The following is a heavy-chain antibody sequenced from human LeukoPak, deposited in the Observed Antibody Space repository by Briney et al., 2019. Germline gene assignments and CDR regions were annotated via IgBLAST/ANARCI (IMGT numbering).Heavy chain of an antibody. Sequence: SETLSLTCTVSGASITRDTYFWGWIRPSPEKGLEWIGSIDSSGTTHYNSSLKSRVIISVDTSKNQVSLNLTSVTSADTAVYYCARHGYIQFWLYWGQGTQVIVSS. CDR3: ARHGYIQFWLY. CDR2: IDSSGTT. CDR1: GASITRDTYF. J-gene: IGHJ4*02. D-gene: IGHD5-18*01. V-gene: IGHV4-39*01.